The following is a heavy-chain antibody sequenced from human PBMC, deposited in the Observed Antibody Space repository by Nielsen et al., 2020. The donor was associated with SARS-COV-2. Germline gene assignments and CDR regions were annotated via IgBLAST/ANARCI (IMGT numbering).Heavy chain of an antibody. Sequence: GRSLRLSCAASGFTFSSYAMSWVRQAPGKGLEWVSAISASTYYADSVKGRFTISRDNSKNTLYLQMNSLRAEDTAVYYCAKRSGYTSGWYGDYWGQGTLVTVSS. CDR3: AKRSGYTSGWYGDY. D-gene: IGHD6-19*01. CDR1: GFTFSSYA. CDR2: ISAST. J-gene: IGHJ4*02. V-gene: IGHV3-23*01.